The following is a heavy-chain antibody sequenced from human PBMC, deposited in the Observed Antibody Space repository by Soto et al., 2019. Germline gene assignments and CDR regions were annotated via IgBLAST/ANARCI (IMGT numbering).Heavy chain of an antibody. V-gene: IGHV3-30-3*01. D-gene: IGHD3-22*01. CDR2: ISYDGSNK. Sequence: GGSLRLSCAASGFTFSSYAMHWVRQAPGKGLEWVAVISYDGSNKYYADSVKGRFTISRDNSKNTLYLQMNSLRAEDTAVYYCARASSGYFVGDCWGQGTLVTVSS. J-gene: IGHJ4*02. CDR1: GFTFSSYA. CDR3: ARASSGYFVGDC.